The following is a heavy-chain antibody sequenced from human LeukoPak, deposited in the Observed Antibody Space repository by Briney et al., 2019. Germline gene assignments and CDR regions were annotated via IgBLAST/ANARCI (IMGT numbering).Heavy chain of an antibody. V-gene: IGHV4-59*08. CDR3: ARHEPGYYFDY. Sequence: SETLSLTCTVSGGSISSYDWSWIRQPPGKGLEWIGYIYYIGSTNYNPSLKSRVTISVDTSKNQFSPKLSSVTAADTAVYYCARHEPGYYFDYWGQGTLVTVSS. J-gene: IGHJ4*02. CDR1: GGSISSYD. CDR2: IYYIGST.